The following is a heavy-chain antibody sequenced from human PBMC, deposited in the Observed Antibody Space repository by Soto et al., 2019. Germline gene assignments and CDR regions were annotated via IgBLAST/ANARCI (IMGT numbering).Heavy chain of an antibody. V-gene: IGHV4-31*03. J-gene: IGHJ4*02. Sequence: LSLTCPVSGVVLGSDAYYWSWIRQHPGKGLEWIGNIYHTGSTYYNPSLKSRVTMSVDMSKNQFSLRLTSVTAADTAVYYCARVFPSYCGGDCSYFDSWGQGTLVTVSS. D-gene: IGHD2-21*02. CDR1: GVVLGSDAYY. CDR3: ARVFPSYCGGDCSYFDS. CDR2: IYHTGST.